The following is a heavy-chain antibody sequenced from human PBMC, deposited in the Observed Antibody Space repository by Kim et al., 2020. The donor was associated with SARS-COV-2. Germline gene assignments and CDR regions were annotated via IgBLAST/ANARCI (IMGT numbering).Heavy chain of an antibody. CDR2: IYPGDSDT. CDR1: GNSFTTYW. V-gene: IGHV5-51*01. Sequence: GESLKISCKGSGNSFTTYWIAWVRQMPGKGLEWMGIIYPGDSDTRYSPSFRGQVTFSADKSISTTYLQWSSLKASDTAIYYCARHERSAASGWYQIDSWGQGTLVTVSS. D-gene: IGHD6-19*01. CDR3: ARHERSAASGWYQIDS. J-gene: IGHJ4*02.